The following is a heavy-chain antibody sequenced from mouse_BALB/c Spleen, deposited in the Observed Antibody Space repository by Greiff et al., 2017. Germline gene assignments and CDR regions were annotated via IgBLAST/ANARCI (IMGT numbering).Heavy chain of an antibody. J-gene: IGHJ4*01. CDR1: GYTFTSYW. V-gene: IGHV1-69*02. Sequence: VQLQQPGAELVRPGASVKLSCKASGYTFTSYWINWVKQRPGQGLEWIGNIYPSDSYTNYNQKFKDKATLTVDKSSSTAYMQLSSPTSEDSAVYYCTRRDDYDGGYAMDYWGQGTSVTVSS. D-gene: IGHD2-4*01. CDR2: IYPSDSYT. CDR3: TRRDDYDGGYAMDY.